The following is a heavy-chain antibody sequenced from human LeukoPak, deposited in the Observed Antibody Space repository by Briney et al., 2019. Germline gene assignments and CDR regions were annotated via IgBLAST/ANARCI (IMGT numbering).Heavy chain of an antibody. CDR1: GCTFSGYY. J-gene: IGHJ5*02. Sequence: PSETLSLTCAASGCTFSGYYLSWIRQPPGKGLEWIGVINHSGNTNYNQSLKTRVTISLDTTKNQCSPKLSSLTAADTAVYYCAREALVPTSRIHCTSTSCHRGRPKTWFDPWGPGTLVTASS. CDR3: AREALVPTSRIHCTSTSCHRGRPKTWFDP. V-gene: IGHV4-34*01. D-gene: IGHD2-2*01. CDR2: INHSGNT.